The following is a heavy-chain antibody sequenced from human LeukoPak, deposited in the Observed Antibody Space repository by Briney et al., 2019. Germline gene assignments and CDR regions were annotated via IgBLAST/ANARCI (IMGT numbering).Heavy chain of an antibody. V-gene: IGHV4-39*02. J-gene: IGHJ2*01. CDR1: GGSISSSSYY. CDR3: ARGRRIVVLPGRGYFDL. D-gene: IGHD4/OR15-4a*01. CDR2: IYYAGST. Sequence: HPSETLSLTCTVSGGSISSSSYYWGWIRVPPGKGLEWIGSIYYAGSTYYNPSLKSRVTLSVDTSTNHFSLNIKSVTAADTAMYYCARGRRIVVLPGRGYFDLWGRGTLVTVSS.